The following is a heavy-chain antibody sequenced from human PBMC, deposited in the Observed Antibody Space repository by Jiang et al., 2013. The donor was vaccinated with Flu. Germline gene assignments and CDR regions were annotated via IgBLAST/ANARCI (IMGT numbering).Heavy chain of an antibody. CDR1: GYTFINYG. CDR3: ARDHPVDKDAFDI. V-gene: IGHV1-18*01. J-gene: IGHJ3*02. D-gene: IGHD5-12*01. CDR2: ISAYNGNT. Sequence: GAEVKKPGASVKVSCKASGYTFINYGISWVRQAPGQGLEWMGWISAYNGNTKYAQNFQGRVTMTTDTSTSTAFMELRSLRSDDTAVYYCARDHPVDKDAFDIWGQGTLVSVSS.